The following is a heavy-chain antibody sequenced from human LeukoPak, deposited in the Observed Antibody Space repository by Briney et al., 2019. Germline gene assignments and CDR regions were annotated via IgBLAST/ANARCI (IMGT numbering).Heavy chain of an antibody. CDR3: ARDRGYSNFDY. V-gene: IGHV3-7*01. CDR2: MSEAGSEK. Sequence: PGGSLRLSCASSGFGFSNYLMRWGRQARGKGLEGVANMSEAGSEKNYVDSVKGRFTISRDNAQDSLYLQMTSLRAEDTAVYYCARDRGYSNFDYWGQGTLLTVSS. CDR1: GFGFSNYL. D-gene: IGHD4-11*01. J-gene: IGHJ4*02.